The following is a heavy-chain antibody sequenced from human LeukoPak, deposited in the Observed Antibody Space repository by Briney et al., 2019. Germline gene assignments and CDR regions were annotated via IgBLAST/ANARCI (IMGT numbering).Heavy chain of an antibody. V-gene: IGHV3-30*18. D-gene: IGHD6-19*01. J-gene: IGHJ4*02. CDR1: GFTFSNYG. CDR3: AKGSSSSGWYGVDDY. CDR2: ISYDGSNK. Sequence: GGSLRLSCAASGFTFSNYGMHGVRQAPGKGLEWVAVISYDGSNKYYADSVKGRFTISRDNSKNTLYLQMNSLRAEDTAVYYCAKGSSSSGWYGVDDYWGQGTLVSVSS.